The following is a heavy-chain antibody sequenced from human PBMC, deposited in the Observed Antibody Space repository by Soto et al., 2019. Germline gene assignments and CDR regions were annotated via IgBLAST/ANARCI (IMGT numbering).Heavy chain of an antibody. CDR3: ARDDEGGSDCDLGY. V-gene: IGHV3-30-3*01. CDR2: ISSDGSNK. CDR1: GFTFSSHA. J-gene: IGHJ4*02. Sequence: QVQLVESGGGVVQPGRSLRLSCAVSGFTFSSHAMHWVRQAPGKGLEWVTLISSDGSNKYYADCVKGRFTTSRDNSKNTRYPQMNSLRVEDTAVYYCARDDEGGSDCDLGYWGQGALVTVSS. D-gene: IGHD1-26*01.